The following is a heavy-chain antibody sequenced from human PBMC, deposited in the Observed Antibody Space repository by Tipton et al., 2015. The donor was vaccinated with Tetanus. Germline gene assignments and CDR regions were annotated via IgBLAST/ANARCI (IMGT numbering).Heavy chain of an antibody. CDR2: IHSDGITA. CDR3: VSGSALDY. D-gene: IGHD6-25*01. CDR1: GFTFSNYW. J-gene: IGHJ4*02. V-gene: IGHV3-74*01. Sequence: SLRLSCATSGFTFSNYWIHWVRQAPGMGLVWVSRIHSDGITASYADSVKGRFTISRDNAKNTVSLQMNSLRAEDTAVYFCVSGSALDYWGQGTLITVSS.